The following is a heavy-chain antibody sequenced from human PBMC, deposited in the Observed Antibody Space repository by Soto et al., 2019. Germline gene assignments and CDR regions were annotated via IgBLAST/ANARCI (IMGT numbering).Heavy chain of an antibody. D-gene: IGHD2-2*02. CDR3: TRDMEDIVVVPAAITSLRGYYYYYMDV. J-gene: IGHJ6*03. CDR1: GFTFGDYA. Sequence: GGSLRLSCTASGFTFGDYAMSWFRQAPGKGLEWVGFIRSKAYGGTTEYAASVKGRFTISRDDSKSIADLQKNSLKTEDTAVYYCTRDMEDIVVVPAAITSLRGYYYYYMDVWGKGTTVTVSS. V-gene: IGHV3-49*03. CDR2: IRSKAYGGTT.